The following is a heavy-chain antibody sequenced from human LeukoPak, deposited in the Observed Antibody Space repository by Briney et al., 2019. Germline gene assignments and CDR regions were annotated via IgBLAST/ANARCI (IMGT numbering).Heavy chain of an antibody. CDR2: IYYSGST. CDR1: GGSISSGGYY. CDR3: ARDDGIQGDI. Sequence: SETLSRTCTVSGGSISSGGYYWSWIRQHPGKGLEWIGYIYYSGSTYYNPSLKSRVTISVDTSKNQFSLKLSSVTAADTAVYYCARDDGIQGDIWGQGTMVTVSS. V-gene: IGHV4-31*03. J-gene: IGHJ3*02. D-gene: IGHD1-26*01.